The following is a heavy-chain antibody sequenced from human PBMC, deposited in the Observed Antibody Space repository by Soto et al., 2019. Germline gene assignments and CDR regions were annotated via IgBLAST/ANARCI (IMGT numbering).Heavy chain of an antibody. J-gene: IGHJ4*02. CDR2: IKSKTDGGTT. V-gene: IGHV3-15*01. D-gene: IGHD3-9*01. CDR1: GFTFSNAW. CDR3: TTTTYYDILTGYINFDY. Sequence: EVQLVESGGGLVKPGGSLRLSCAASGFTFSNAWMSWVRQAPGKGLEWVGRIKSKTDGGTTDYAAPVKGRFTISRDDSKNTLYLQMNSLKTEDTAVYYCTTTTYYDILTGYINFDYWGQGTLVTVSS.